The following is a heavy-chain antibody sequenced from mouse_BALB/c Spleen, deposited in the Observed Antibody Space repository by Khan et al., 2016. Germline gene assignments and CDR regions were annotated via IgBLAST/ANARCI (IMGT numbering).Heavy chain of an antibody. CDR2: ISSGGSYI. CDR1: GFIFSSYT. Sequence: EVELVESGGGLVKPGGSLKLSCAASGFIFSSYTMSWVRQTPEKRLEWVATISSGGSYIYYPDSVKGRFTISRDNAKNTLYLQMSSLKSEDTAMYYCTKIYDGYYEFAYWGQGTLVTVSA. J-gene: IGHJ3*01. CDR3: TKIYDGYYEFAY. D-gene: IGHD2-3*01. V-gene: IGHV5-6-4*01.